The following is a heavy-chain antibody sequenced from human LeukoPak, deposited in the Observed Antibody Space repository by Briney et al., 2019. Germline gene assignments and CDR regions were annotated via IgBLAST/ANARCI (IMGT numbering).Heavy chain of an antibody. Sequence: GGSLRLSCAASGFTFDDYAMHWVRQAPGKGLEWVSGISWNSGSIGYADSVKGRFTISRYNAKNSLYLQMNSLRAEDTALYYCAKDSKQWLVAYFDYWGQGTLVTVSS. CDR3: AKDSKQWLVAYFDY. D-gene: IGHD6-19*01. J-gene: IGHJ4*02. V-gene: IGHV3-9*01. CDR2: ISWNSGSI. CDR1: GFTFDDYA.